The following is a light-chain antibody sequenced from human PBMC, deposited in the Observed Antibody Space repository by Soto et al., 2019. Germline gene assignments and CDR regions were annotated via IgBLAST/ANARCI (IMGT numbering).Light chain of an antibody. CDR1: QSINIY. CDR2: GAS. CDR3: QQGYTKSPLT. J-gene: IGKJ4*01. Sequence: DIQMTQSPSSLSASVGDRVTITCRTSQSINIYLNWYQQKVGEPPRLLIFGASNLQSGVPSRFSGSEVGTHFTLTITRLQAEDFANYYCQQGYTKSPLTFAGGTKVDIK. V-gene: IGKV1-39*01.